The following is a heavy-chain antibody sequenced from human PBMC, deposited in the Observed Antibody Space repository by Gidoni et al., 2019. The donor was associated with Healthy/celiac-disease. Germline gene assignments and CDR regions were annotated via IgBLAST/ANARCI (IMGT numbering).Heavy chain of an antibody. Sequence: QVQLVQSGAEVKKPGASVKVSCKASGYTFTSYYMHWVRQAPGQGLEWMGIINPSGGSTSYAQKCQGRVTMTRDTSTSTVYMELSSLRSEDTAVYYCAREEFYCSSTSCYRYYMDVWGKGTTVTVSS. CDR1: GYTFTSYY. V-gene: IGHV1-46*03. CDR3: AREEFYCSSTSCYRYYMDV. CDR2: INPSGGST. J-gene: IGHJ6*03. D-gene: IGHD2-2*01.